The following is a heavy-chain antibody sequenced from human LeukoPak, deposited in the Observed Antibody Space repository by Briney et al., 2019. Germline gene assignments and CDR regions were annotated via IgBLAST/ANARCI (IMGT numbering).Heavy chain of an antibody. J-gene: IGHJ5*02. CDR2: IYTSGST. Sequence: SETLSLTCTVSGGSISSYYWSWIRQPAGKGLEWIGRIYTSGSTNYNPSLKSQVTMSVDTSKNQFSLKLSSVTAADTAVYYCARDVHDYYGSGSYVLAWFDPWGQGTLVTVSS. D-gene: IGHD3-10*01. CDR1: GGSISSYY. CDR3: ARDVHDYYGSGSYVLAWFDP. V-gene: IGHV4-4*07.